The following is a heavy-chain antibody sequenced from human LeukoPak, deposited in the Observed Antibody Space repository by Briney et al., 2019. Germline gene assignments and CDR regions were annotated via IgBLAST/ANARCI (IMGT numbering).Heavy chain of an antibody. D-gene: IGHD3-22*01. CDR2: INPNSGDT. V-gene: IGHV1-2*02. CDR3: AREGDSSADAFDM. J-gene: IGHJ3*02. Sequence: ASVKVSCKGSGFPFNGYYMHWVRQAPGQGLEWMGWINPNSGDTNYAQKFQGRVTMTRDTSISTAYMELRSLRSDDTAVYHCAREGDSSADAFDMWGLGTMVTVSS. CDR1: GFPFNGYY.